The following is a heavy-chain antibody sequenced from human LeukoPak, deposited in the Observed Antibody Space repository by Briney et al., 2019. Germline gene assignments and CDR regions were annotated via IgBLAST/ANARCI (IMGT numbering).Heavy chain of an antibody. D-gene: IGHD1-26*01. Sequence: TTSETLSLTCAVYVGSFSGYHWNWIRQPPGKGPEWIGEVKESGGTNINPSLRSRVILSVDTSMNQFSLKLISVTAADTGVYYCARGQGATVPKVGNNWFDPWGHGTRVIVSP. V-gene: IGHV4-34*01. CDR3: ARGQGATVPKVGNNWFDP. CDR2: VKESGGT. J-gene: IGHJ5*02. CDR1: VGSFSGYH.